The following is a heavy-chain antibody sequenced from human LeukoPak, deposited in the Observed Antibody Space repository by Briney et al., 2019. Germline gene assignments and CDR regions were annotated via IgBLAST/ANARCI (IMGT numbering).Heavy chain of an antibody. CDR2: ISGSGSST. Sequence: GSLRLSCAVSGFTFGFTFSNYAMSWVRQAPGKGLEWVSAISGSGSSTYHADSVKGRFTISRDNSKNTLYLQMNSLRAEDTAVYYCARVWTDFWSGYSNPNWFDPWGQGTLVTVSS. D-gene: IGHD3-3*01. V-gene: IGHV3-23*01. J-gene: IGHJ5*02. CDR1: GFTFGFTFSNYA. CDR3: ARVWTDFWSGYSNPNWFDP.